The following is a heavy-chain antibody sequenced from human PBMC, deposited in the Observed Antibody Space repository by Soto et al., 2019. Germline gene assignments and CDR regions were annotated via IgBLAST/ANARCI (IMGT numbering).Heavy chain of an antibody. CDR1: GGTFSSYA. D-gene: IGHD3-22*01. CDR2: IIPIFGTA. J-gene: IGHJ4*02. Sequence: ASVKVSCKASGGTFSSYAISWVRQAPGQGLEWMGGIIPIFGTANYAQKFQGRVTITADESTSTAYMELSSLRSEDTAVYYCARSLYDSSGYQNFDYWGQGTLVTVSS. CDR3: ARSLYDSSGYQNFDY. V-gene: IGHV1-69*13.